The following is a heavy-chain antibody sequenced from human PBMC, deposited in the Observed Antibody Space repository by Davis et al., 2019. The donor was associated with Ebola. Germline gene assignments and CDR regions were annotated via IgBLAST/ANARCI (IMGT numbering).Heavy chain of an antibody. V-gene: IGHV3-74*01. J-gene: IGHJ4*02. CDR2: INSDGSST. Sequence: PGGSLRLSCAASGFTFSSYWMHWVRQAPGKGLVWASRINSDGSSTSYADSVKGRFTISRDNAKNTLYLQMNSLRAEDTAVYYCARDNDGSGSDWGQGTLVTVSS. CDR1: GFTFSSYW. CDR3: ARDNDGSGSD. D-gene: IGHD3-10*01.